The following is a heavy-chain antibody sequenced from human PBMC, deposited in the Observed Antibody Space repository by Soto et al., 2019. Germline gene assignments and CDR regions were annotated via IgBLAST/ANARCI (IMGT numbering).Heavy chain of an antibody. V-gene: IGHV1-69*13. CDR3: ARDLQYSSSPIS. J-gene: IGHJ5*02. D-gene: IGHD6-6*01. CDR2: IIPIFGTA. CDR1: GGTFSSYA. Sequence: SVKVSCKASGGTFSSYAISWVRQAPGQGLEWMGGIIPIFGTANYAQKFQGRVTITADESTSTAHMELSSLRSEDTAVYYCARDLQYSSSPISWGQGTLVTVSS.